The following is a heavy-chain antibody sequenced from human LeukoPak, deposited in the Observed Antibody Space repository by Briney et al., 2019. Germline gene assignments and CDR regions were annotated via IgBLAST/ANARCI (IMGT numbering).Heavy chain of an antibody. CDR3: ARVSNDSSAPGAFDI. D-gene: IGHD3-22*01. CDR2: INPNSGGT. J-gene: IGHJ3*02. Sequence: ASVKVSCKASGYTFTGYYMHWVRQAPGQGLEWMGWINPNSGGTNYAQKFQGWVTMTRDTSISTAYMELSRLRSDDTAVYYCARVSNDSSAPGAFDIWGQGTMVTVSS. V-gene: IGHV1-2*04. CDR1: GYTFTGYY.